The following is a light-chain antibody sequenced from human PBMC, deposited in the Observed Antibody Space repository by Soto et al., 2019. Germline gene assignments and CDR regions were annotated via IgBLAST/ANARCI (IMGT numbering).Light chain of an antibody. CDR1: QSVSSSY. Sequence: EIVLTQSPGTLSSSPGERATLSCRASQSVSSSYLAWYQQKPGQAPRLLIYGASSRATGIPDRFSGSGSGTDFTLTISRLEPEDFAVYYCQQYGSSWLTFGGGTKVDIK. CDR3: QQYGSSWLT. V-gene: IGKV3-20*01. J-gene: IGKJ4*01. CDR2: GAS.